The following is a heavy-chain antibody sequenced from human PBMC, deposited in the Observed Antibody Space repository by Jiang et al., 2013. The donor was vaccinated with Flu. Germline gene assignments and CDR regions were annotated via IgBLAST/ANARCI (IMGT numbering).Heavy chain of an antibody. V-gene: IGHV3-11*06. J-gene: IGHJ4*02. D-gene: IGHD3-10*01. CDR2: ISSTSIYT. CDR1: GFTFSDYY. CDR3: ARDTHSITMVRGPDY. Sequence: VQLVESGGGLVKPGGSLRLSCVASGFTFSDYYMSWFRQAPGKGLEWVSYISSTSIYTNYADSVRGRFTISRDNAKNSLYLQMNSLRAEDTAVFYCARDTHSITMVRGPDYWGRGNPGHRLL.